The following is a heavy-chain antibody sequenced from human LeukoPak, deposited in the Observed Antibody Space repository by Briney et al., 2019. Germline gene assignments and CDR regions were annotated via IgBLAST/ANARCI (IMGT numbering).Heavy chain of an antibody. CDR1: GYTFTGQY. CDR3: ARGMHDYDFWSGATGVKYYFDY. CDR2: ISPNSGGT. Sequence: ASVKVSCKASGYTFTGQYIHWVRQAPGQGLEWMGWISPNSGGTNYAQKFQGRVTMTRDTSISTAYMELSRLRSDDTAVYYCARGMHDYDFWSGATGVKYYFDYWGQGTLVTVSS. D-gene: IGHD3-3*01. J-gene: IGHJ4*02. V-gene: IGHV1-2*02.